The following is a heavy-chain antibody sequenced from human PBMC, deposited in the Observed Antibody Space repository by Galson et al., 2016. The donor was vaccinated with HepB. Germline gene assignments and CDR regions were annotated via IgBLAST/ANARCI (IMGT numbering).Heavy chain of an antibody. CDR2: INGTGTVI. Sequence: SLELSCAASGFHFYDHSMAWVRQAPGKGLQWVSSINGTGTVIYYADTVRGRFTNSRDNFKNMLYLHMSSLSPEDTVVYFCAKPLSNDILRGSGLHVWGRGTTVTVSS. CDR3: AKPLSNDILRGSGLHV. CDR1: GFHFYDHS. D-gene: IGHD2-8*01. J-gene: IGHJ6*02. V-gene: IGHV3-23*01.